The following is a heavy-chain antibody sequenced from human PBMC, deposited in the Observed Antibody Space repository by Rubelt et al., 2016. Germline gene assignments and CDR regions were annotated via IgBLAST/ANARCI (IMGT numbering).Heavy chain of an antibody. CDR3: ARDTRYSSSSNFDY. V-gene: IGHV1-69*01. Sequence: QVQLVQSGAEVKKPGSSVKVSCKASGGTFSSYAISWVRQAPGQGLEWMGGIIPVFGTANYAQKFQGRITMTADESTSTAYMELSSLRSDDTAVYDCARDTRYSSSSNFDYWGQGTLVTVSS. J-gene: IGHJ4*02. CDR2: IIPVFGTA. D-gene: IGHD6-13*01. CDR1: GGTFSSYA.